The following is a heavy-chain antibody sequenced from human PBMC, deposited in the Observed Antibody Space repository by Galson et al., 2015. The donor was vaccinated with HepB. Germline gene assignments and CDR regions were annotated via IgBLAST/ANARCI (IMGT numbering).Heavy chain of an antibody. CDR1: GYTFTSYP. V-gene: IGHV1-3*01. CDR2: INAGNGNT. CDR3: ARDGRTTVTGEFGY. Sequence: SVKVSCKASGYTFTSYPMHWVRQAPGQRIEWMGWINAGNGNTRYSQKFQDRVSITTDTPASTAYMELSSLTSEDTAVYYCARDGRTTVTGEFGYWGQGTLVTVSS. J-gene: IGHJ4*02. D-gene: IGHD4-17*01.